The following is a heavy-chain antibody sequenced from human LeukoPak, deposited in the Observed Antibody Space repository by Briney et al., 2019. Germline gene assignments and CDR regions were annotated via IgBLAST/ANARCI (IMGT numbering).Heavy chain of an antibody. CDR1: GFTFSSYG. CDR2: ISGSGGST. D-gene: IGHD3-22*01. V-gene: IGHV3-23*01. Sequence: PGGTLRLSCVASGFTFSSYGMNWVRQAPGKGLEWVSSISGSGGSTYYADSVKGRFTISRDNSKNTLYLQMFSLRAEDTAVYYCARSPSRYDTRFFDHWGQGTLVTVSS. J-gene: IGHJ4*02. CDR3: ARSPSRYDTRFFDH.